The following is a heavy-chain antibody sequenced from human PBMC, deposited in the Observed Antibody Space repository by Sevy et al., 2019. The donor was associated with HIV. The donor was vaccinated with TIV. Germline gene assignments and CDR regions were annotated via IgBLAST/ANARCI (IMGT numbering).Heavy chain of an antibody. D-gene: IGHD4-17*01. Sequence: SETLSLTCTVSGGSISSYYWSWIRQPPGKGLEWFGYIYYSGSTNYNPSLKSRVTISVDTSKNQFSLKLSSVTAADTAVYYCARGDDYGGNDAFDIWGQGTMVTVSS. CDR2: IYYSGST. CDR3: ARGDDYGGNDAFDI. V-gene: IGHV4-59*01. CDR1: GGSISSYY. J-gene: IGHJ3*02.